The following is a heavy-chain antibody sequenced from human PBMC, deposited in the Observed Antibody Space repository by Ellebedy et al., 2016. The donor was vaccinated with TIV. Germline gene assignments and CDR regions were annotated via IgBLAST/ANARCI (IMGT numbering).Heavy chain of an antibody. Sequence: GGSLRLXCAASGFTSSSYSMNWVRQAPGKGLEWVSSISSSSSYIYYADSVKGRFTISRDNAKNSLYLQMNSLRAEDTAVYYCARKRVDISHAFDIWGQGTMVTVSS. CDR1: GFTSSSYS. V-gene: IGHV3-21*01. D-gene: IGHD3-3*01. CDR3: ARKRVDISHAFDI. J-gene: IGHJ3*02. CDR2: ISSSSSYI.